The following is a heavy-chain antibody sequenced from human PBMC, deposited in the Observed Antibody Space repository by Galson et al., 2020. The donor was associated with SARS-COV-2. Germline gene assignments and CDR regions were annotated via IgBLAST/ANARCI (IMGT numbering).Heavy chain of an antibody. Sequence: SQTLSLTCTVSGGSISRHYWSWIRQPPGKGLEWIGHIYYSGSTNYNPSLKSRVTISVDTSKNQFSLKLSSVTAADTAVYYCAGLSLYDYVWGLYWREWGQGALVTVSS. V-gene: IGHV4-59*11. J-gene: IGHJ4*02. CDR2: IYYSGST. D-gene: IGHD3-16*01. CDR3: AGLSLYDYVWGLYWRE. CDR1: GGSISRHY.